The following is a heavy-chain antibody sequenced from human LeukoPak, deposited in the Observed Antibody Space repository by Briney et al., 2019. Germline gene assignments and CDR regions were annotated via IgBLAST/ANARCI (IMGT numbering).Heavy chain of an antibody. J-gene: IGHJ4*02. CDR2: IYYSGST. V-gene: IGHV4-59*01. CDR1: GGSISNYY. Sequence: SETLPLTCTVSGGSISNYYWSWIRHRPGRGLEWIGYIYYSGSTYYNPSLKGRVTISVDTSKNQFSLKLSSVTAADTAVYYCARRGNSLDYWGQGTLVTVSS. D-gene: IGHD4-23*01. CDR3: ARRGNSLDY.